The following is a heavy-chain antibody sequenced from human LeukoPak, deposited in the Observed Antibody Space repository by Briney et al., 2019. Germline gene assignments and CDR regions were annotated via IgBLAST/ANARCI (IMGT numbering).Heavy chain of an antibody. V-gene: IGHV4-59*12. D-gene: IGHD3-10*01. Sequence: SETLSLTCTVSGGSISSYYWSWIRQPPGKGLEWIGYIYYSGSTNYNPSLKSRVTISVDTSKNQFSLKLSSVTAADTAVYYCASMVRGVINSFDYWGQGTLVTVSS. CDR2: IYYSGST. J-gene: IGHJ4*02. CDR1: GGSISSYY. CDR3: ASMVRGVINSFDY.